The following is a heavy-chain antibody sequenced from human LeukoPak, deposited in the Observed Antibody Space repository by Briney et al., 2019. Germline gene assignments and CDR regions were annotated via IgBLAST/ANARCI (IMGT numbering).Heavy chain of an antibody. D-gene: IGHD2-15*01. CDR1: GFTFGSYW. CDR2: IKQDGSEK. Sequence: GGSLRLSCAASGFTFGSYWMSWVRQAPGKGLEWVANIKQDGSEKYYVDSVKGRFTISRDNAKNSLYLQMNSLRAEDTAVYYCARRWNYGMGVWGQGTTVTVSS. CDR3: ARRWNYGMGV. J-gene: IGHJ6*02. V-gene: IGHV3-7*01.